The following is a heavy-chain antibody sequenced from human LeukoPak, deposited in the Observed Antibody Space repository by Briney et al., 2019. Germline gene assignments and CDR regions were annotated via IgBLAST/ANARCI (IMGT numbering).Heavy chain of an antibody. CDR1: GFTFSSYG. Sequence: HPGGSLRLSCAASGFTFSSYGMHWVRQAPGKGLEWVAVISYDGSNKYYADSVKGRFTISRDNSKNTLYLQMNSLRAEDTAVYYCAKGEYYLDYWGQGTLVTVSS. J-gene: IGHJ4*02. CDR2: ISYDGSNK. V-gene: IGHV3-30*18. CDR3: AKGEYYLDY. D-gene: IGHD3-10*01.